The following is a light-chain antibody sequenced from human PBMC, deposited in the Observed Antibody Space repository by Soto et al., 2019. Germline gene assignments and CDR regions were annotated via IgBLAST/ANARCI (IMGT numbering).Light chain of an antibody. CDR2: GAS. CDR1: QSISSS. CDR3: QQSYSMHLA. V-gene: IGKV1-39*01. Sequence: DIQMTQSPSSLSASVGDRVTITCRASQSISSSLNWYQQTPGKAPRLLIYGASSLQSWVPSRFSGSGTGTDFALTISSLQPEDFVSYYCQQSYSMHLAIGGGTRLEIK. J-gene: IGKJ5*01.